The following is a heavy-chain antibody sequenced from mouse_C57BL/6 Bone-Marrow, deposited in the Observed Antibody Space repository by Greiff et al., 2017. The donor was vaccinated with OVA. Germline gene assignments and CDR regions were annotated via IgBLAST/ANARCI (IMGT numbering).Heavy chain of an antibody. CDR3: NYSYGAMDY. Sequence: EVQLQQSEAELVRPGASVKLSCTASGFNIKDDDMPWVQQRPEQGLEWIGRIDPEGGDTEYASKVQGKATITADTSSNTAYLQLSSLASEDTAGYYYNYSYGAMDYWGQGTSVTVSS. CDR2: IDPEGGDT. V-gene: IGHV14-4*01. CDR1: GFNIKDDD. J-gene: IGHJ4*01. D-gene: IGHD2-12*01.